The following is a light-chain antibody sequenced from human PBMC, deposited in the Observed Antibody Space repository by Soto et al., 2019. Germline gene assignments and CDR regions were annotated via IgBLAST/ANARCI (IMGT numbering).Light chain of an antibody. CDR3: QHYGNTPPSVT. Sequence: EIVLTHSPGTLSLSPWERATLSCSASQSLSSSYLVWYQQKPGQAPRLLIYGASSRATGIPDRFSGSGSGTDFTLTISRLEPEDFAVYYCQHYGNTPPSVTFGPGTKVDIK. CDR2: GAS. CDR1: QSLSSSY. J-gene: IGKJ3*01. V-gene: IGKV3-20*01.